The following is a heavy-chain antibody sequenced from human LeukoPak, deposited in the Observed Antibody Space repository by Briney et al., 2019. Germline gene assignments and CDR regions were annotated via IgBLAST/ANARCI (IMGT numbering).Heavy chain of an antibody. Sequence: GRSLRLSCAASGFTFSSYAMHWVRQAPGKGLEWVAVISYDGSNKYYADSVKGRFTISRDNSKNTLYLQMNSLRAEDTAVYYCAREKEAAAGQTYYFDYWGQGTLVTVSS. D-gene: IGHD6-13*01. J-gene: IGHJ4*02. V-gene: IGHV3-30*04. CDR3: AREKEAAAGQTYYFDY. CDR1: GFTFSSYA. CDR2: ISYDGSNK.